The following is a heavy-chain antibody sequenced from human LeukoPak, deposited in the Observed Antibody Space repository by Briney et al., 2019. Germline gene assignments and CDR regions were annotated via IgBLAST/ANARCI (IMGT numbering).Heavy chain of an antibody. J-gene: IGHJ5*02. CDR3: ARVRSSGWLNWFDP. V-gene: IGHV3-11*01. CDR2: ISSSGSTI. Sequence: GGSLRLSCAASGFTFSDYYMSWIRQAPGKGLEWVSYISSSGSTIYYADSVKGRFTISRDNAKNSLYLQMNSLRAEDTALYYCARVRSSGWLNWFDPWGQGTLVTVSS. D-gene: IGHD6-19*01. CDR1: GFTFSDYY.